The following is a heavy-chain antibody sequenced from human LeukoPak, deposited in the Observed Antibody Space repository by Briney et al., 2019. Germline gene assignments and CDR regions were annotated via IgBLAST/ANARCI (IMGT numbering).Heavy chain of an antibody. V-gene: IGHV1-2*02. J-gene: IGHJ6*03. D-gene: IGHD6-19*01. CDR3: ARGIAVAGTRPYYYYMDV. CDR1: GYTFTGYY. CDR2: INPNSGGT. Sequence: ASVKVSCKASGYTFTGYYTHWVRQAPGQGLEWMGWINPNSGGTNYAQKFQGRGTMTRDTSISTPYMELSRLRSDDTAVYYCARGIAVAGTRPYYYYMDVWGKGTTVTISS.